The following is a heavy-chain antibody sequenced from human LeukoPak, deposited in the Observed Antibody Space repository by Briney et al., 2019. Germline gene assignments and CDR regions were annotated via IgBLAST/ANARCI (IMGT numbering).Heavy chain of an antibody. CDR2: IWNDGSNK. CDR1: GFTFSTYG. D-gene: IGHD3-10*01. V-gene: IGHV3-33*01. CDR3: ARASGPFDY. J-gene: IGHJ4*02. Sequence: PGGSLRLSCAASGFTFSTYGMHWVRQAPGKGLEWVAVIWNDGSNKYYADSVKGRFTISRDNSKNKLYLQMNSLRAEDTAVYSCARASGPFDYWGQGTLVTVSS.